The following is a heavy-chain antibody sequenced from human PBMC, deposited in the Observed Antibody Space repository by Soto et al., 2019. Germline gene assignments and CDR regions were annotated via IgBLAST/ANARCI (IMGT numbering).Heavy chain of an antibody. D-gene: IGHD6-19*01. V-gene: IGHV4-59*01. CDR3: ACSSGWTETHY. J-gene: IGHJ4*02. CDR2: IYYSGST. CDR1: GGSISSYY. Sequence: PSETLSLTCTVSGGSISSYYWSWIRQPPGKGLEWIGCIYYSGSTNYNPSLKSRVTISVDTSKNQFSLKLSSVTAADTAVYYCACSSGWTETHYWGQGTLVTVSS.